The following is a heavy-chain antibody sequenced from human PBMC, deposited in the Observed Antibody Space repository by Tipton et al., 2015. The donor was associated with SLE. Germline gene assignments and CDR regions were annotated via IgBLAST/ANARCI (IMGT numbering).Heavy chain of an antibody. D-gene: IGHD6-6*01. CDR1: GGSISSSSYY. Sequence: TLSLTCTVSGGSISSSSYYWGWIRQPPGKGLEWIGSIYYSGSTYYNPSLKSRVTISVDTSKNRFSLSLTSVTAADTAMYFCARENLLAARPDYWGQGILVTVSS. CDR3: ARENLLAARPDY. CDR2: IYYSGST. V-gene: IGHV4-39*01. J-gene: IGHJ4*02.